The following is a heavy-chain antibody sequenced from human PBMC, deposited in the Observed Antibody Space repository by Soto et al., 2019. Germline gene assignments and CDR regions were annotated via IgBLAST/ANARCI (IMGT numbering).Heavy chain of an antibody. V-gene: IGHV4-59*11. CDR2: IYDSGST. CDR3: ARSIRVPVDYIDF. Sequence: SENLPLSCSVSGDSPKNHYWAWIRHSPGKGLEWIGNIYDSGSTNYSPALKSRVSMSVDTSKNLFSLKMNSVTAADTAVYYCARSIRVPVDYIDFWGQATLVTVFS. CDR1: GDSPKNHY. J-gene: IGHJ4*02. D-gene: IGHD1-20*01.